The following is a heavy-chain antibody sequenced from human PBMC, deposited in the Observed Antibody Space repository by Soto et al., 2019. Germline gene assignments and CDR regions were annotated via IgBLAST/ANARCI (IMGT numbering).Heavy chain of an antibody. CDR3: ARDDRSVSGVVTLDH. Sequence: ASVKVSCKATGYSFKNYAVHWVRQAPGQRLEWMGFTNEGSGNTRFSQKFQGRISITRDTSASTVYLDLSSLTSEDTAIYYCARDDRSVSGVVTLDHWGPGTLVTVS. CDR2: TNEGSGNT. D-gene: IGHD3-3*01. J-gene: IGHJ4*02. CDR1: GYSFKNYA. V-gene: IGHV1-3*01.